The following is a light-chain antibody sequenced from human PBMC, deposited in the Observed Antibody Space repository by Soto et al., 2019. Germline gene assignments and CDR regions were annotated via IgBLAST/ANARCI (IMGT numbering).Light chain of an antibody. Sequence: QSVLTQPASVSGSPGQSITISCTGTSSDVGGYDYVSWYQQHPGTAPRLIIFEVTNRPSGVSNRFSGSKSGNTASLTISGLQAEDEADYYCTSYTSSSTQVFGTGTKGTVL. CDR2: EVT. CDR1: SSDVGGYDY. J-gene: IGLJ1*01. CDR3: TSYTSSSTQV. V-gene: IGLV2-14*01.